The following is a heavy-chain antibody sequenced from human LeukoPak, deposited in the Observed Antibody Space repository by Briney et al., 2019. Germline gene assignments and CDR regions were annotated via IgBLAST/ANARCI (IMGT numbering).Heavy chain of an antibody. V-gene: IGHV3-23*01. CDR2: ISGSGGST. CDR3: AKDQKQWLVQDAFDI. J-gene: IGHJ3*02. Sequence: PGGSLRLSCAASGFTFSSYAMSWVRQAPGKGLVWVSAISGSGGSTYYADSVKGRFTISRDNSKNTLYLQMNSLRAEDTAVYYCAKDQKQWLVQDAFDIWGQGTMVTVSS. D-gene: IGHD6-19*01. CDR1: GFTFSSYA.